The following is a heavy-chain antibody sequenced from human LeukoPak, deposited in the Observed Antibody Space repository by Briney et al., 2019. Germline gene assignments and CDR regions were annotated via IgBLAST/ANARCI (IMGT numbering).Heavy chain of an antibody. V-gene: IGHV3-23*01. D-gene: IGHD2-15*01. CDR1: GFTFSSYA. Sequence: PGGSLRLSCAASGFTFSSYAMSWVRQAPGKGLEWVSAISGSGGSTYYADSVKGRFTISRDNSKNTMYLQMNSLRAEDTAVYYCAKRCGGSCYPGFDYWGQGTLVTVSS. CDR3: AKRCGGSCYPGFDY. J-gene: IGHJ4*02. CDR2: ISGSGGST.